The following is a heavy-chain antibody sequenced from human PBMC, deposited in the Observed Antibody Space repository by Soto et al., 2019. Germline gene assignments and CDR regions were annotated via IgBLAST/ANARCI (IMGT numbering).Heavy chain of an antibody. V-gene: IGHV3-74*01. J-gene: IGHJ6*02. D-gene: IGHD1-20*01. CDR2: IKGDETGT. CDR1: GFTFSSYW. Sequence: PGGTLRLSCAASGFTFSSYWMHWVRQAPGKGLMWVSRIKGDETGTDYADSVKGRFTISRDNGKNTVYLQMNSLRAEDTAAYYCARGIRGYYGMDVWGQGTTVTVSS. CDR3: ARGIRGYYGMDV.